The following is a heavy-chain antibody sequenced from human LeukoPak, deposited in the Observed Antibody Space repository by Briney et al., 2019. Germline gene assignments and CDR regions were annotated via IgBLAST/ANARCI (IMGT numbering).Heavy chain of an antibody. CDR1: GYTFTSYD. V-gene: IGHV1-2*02. D-gene: IGHD3-10*01. J-gene: IGHJ4*02. CDR2: INPNSGGT. CDR3: ARDRGYYYGSGSADYFDY. Sequence: ASVKVSCKASGYTFTSYDINWVRQATGQGLEWMGWINPNSGGTNYAQKFQGRVTMTRDTSISTAYMELSRLRSDDTAVYYCARDRGYYYGSGSADYFDYWGQGTLVTVSS.